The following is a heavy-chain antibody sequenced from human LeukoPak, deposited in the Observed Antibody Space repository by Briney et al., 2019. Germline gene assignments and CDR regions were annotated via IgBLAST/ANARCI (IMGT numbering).Heavy chain of an antibody. Sequence: GGSLRLSCAASGFTFSTSWIHWVRQPPGKGLEWVSGISGSGGSTYYADSVKGRFTISRDKSKNTLYLQMNSLRVEDTAVYYCAKLESPYNYYGMDVWGQGTTVTVS. CDR3: AKLESPYNYYGMDV. CDR1: GFTFSTSW. CDR2: ISGSGGST. V-gene: IGHV3-23*01. J-gene: IGHJ6*02. D-gene: IGHD3-3*01.